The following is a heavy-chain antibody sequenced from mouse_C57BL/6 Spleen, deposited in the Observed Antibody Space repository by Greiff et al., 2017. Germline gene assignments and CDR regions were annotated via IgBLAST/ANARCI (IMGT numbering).Heavy chain of an antibody. D-gene: IGHD2-4*01. CDR3: ASPYDYDPWFAY. CDR1: GFTFTDYY. CDR2: IRNKANGYTT. J-gene: IGHJ3*01. Sequence: EVMLVESGGGLVQPGGSLSLSCAASGFTFTDYYMSWVRQPPGKALEWLGFIRNKANGYTTEYSASVKGRFTISRDNSQSILYLQMNALRAEDSATYYCASPYDYDPWFAYWGQGTLVTVSA. V-gene: IGHV7-3*01.